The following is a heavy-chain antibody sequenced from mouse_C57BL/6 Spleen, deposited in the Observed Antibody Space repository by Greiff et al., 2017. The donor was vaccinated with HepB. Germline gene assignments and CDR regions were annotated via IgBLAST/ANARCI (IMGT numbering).Heavy chain of an antibody. CDR3: ASSSGYAMDY. D-gene: IGHD3-2*02. V-gene: IGHV1-61*01. J-gene: IGHJ4*01. CDR1: GYTFTSYW. Sequence: VQLQQPGAELVRPGSSVKLSCKASGYTFTSYWMDWVKQRPRQGLEWIGNIYPSDSETHYNQKFKDKATLTVDKSSSPAYMQLSSLTSEDSAVYYCASSSGYAMDYWGQGTSVTVSS. CDR2: IYPSDSET.